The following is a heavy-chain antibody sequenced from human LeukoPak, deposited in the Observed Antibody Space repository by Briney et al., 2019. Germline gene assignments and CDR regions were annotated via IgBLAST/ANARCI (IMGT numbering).Heavy chain of an antibody. CDR2: ISSSSSTI. CDR1: GFTFSSYS. CDR3: AASTDFWSVTFDI. J-gene: IGHJ3*02. Sequence: GGSLRLSCAASGFTFSSYSMNWVRQAPGKGLEWVSYISSSSSTIYYADSVKGRFTISRDNAKNSLYLQMNSLRAEDTAVYYCAASTDFWSVTFDIWGQGTMVTVSS. D-gene: IGHD3-3*01. V-gene: IGHV3-48*01.